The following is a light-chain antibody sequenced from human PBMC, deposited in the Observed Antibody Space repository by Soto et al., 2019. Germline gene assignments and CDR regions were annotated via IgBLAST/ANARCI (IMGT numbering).Light chain of an antibody. CDR2: LGS. V-gene: IGKV2-28*01. J-gene: IGKJ1*01. CDR1: QSLLHSNGYNY. Sequence: DIVMTQSPLSLPVTPGGPASISCRSSQSLLHSNGYNYLDWYLQKPGQSPQLLIYLGSNRASGVPDRFCGSVSGTDFTLKISRVESEDVGVYYCMQALQAAGTFGQVTNVDIK. CDR3: MQALQAAGT.